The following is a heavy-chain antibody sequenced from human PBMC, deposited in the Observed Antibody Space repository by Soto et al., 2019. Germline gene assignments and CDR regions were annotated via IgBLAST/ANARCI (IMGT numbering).Heavy chain of an antibody. V-gene: IGHV4-59*01. CDR2: IYYSGST. Sequence: SETLSLTCTVSGGSISSYYWSWIRQPPGKGLEWIGYIYYSGSTNYNPSLKSRVTISVDTSKNQFSLKLSSVTAADTAVYYCARGSPYYDSSGYPFDYWGQGTLVTVSS. CDR1: GGSISSYY. J-gene: IGHJ4*02. CDR3: ARGSPYYDSSGYPFDY. D-gene: IGHD3-22*01.